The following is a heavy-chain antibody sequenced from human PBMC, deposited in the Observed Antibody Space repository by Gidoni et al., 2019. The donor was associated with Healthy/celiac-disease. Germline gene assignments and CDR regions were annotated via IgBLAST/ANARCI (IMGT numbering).Heavy chain of an antibody. CDR2: ISYSGST. Sequence: QVQLQESGQGLGKPSQTLSLPCPVAGGSISSGGYYWSWIRPHPGEGLEWIGYISYSGSTYYNPSLKSRVTISVDTSKTQFSLKLSAVTAADTAVYYCARASGGDYSFDYWGQGTLVTVSS. V-gene: IGHV4-31*03. J-gene: IGHJ4*02. D-gene: IGHD4-4*01. CDR3: ARASGGDYSFDY. CDR1: GGSISSGGYY.